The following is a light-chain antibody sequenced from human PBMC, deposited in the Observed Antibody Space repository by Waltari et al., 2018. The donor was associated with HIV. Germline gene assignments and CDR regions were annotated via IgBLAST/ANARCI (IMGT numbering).Light chain of an antibody. CDR2: GNS. V-gene: IGLV1-40*01. Sequence: QSVLTQPPSVSGAPGQRVTIPCTGSTAKLWPGYDVPWYQPLPGTAPKRLIYGNSNRPPGAPDRCAGSKSGASASLAITGLRAEDEADYYCQSYDSSLSGYVFGTGTKVTVL. J-gene: IGLJ1*01. CDR1: TAKLWPGYD. CDR3: QSYDSSLSGYV.